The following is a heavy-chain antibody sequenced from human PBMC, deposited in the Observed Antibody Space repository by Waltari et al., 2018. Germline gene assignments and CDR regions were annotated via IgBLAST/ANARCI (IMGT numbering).Heavy chain of an antibody. Sequence: EVQLVQSGAEVKKPGATVKISCRASGYTFTDYYMHWVHQAPGKGLEWMGRVDPEDGETIYAEKFQGRVTITADTSTDTAYMELSSLRSEDTAVYYCATAPARKGIFGVVIIRTEYFQHWGQGTLVTVSS. J-gene: IGHJ1*01. CDR2: VDPEDGET. D-gene: IGHD3-3*01. CDR1: GYTFTDYY. CDR3: ATAPARKGIFGVVIIRTEYFQH. V-gene: IGHV1-69-2*01.